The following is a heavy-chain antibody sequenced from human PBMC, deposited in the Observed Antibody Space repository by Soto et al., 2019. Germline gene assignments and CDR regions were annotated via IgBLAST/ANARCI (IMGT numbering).Heavy chain of an antibody. D-gene: IGHD1-7*01. J-gene: IGHJ4*02. CDR1: GFDFSGSA. V-gene: IGHV3-73*01. CDR3: SRPEALTGTTSY. Sequence: GGSLRLSCAASGFDFSGSAMHWVRQASRKGLEWIGLIRSKTNNYATVYTASVRGRFTISRDDSKNTAFLQMNSLRADDTAVYYCSRPEALTGTTSYWGQGTLVTVSS. CDR2: IRSKTNNYAT.